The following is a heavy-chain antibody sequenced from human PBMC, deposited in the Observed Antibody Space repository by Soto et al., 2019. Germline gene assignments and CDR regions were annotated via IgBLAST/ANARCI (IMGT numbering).Heavy chain of an antibody. V-gene: IGHV3-74*01. J-gene: IGHJ4*02. CDR1: GFNFRGYW. CDR2: INTDGSST. Sequence: LGLSCAASGFNFRGYWMHWVRQRPGEGLVWVSQINTDGSSTNYADSVKGRFTISRDNARNTLYLQMNSLRAEDTAVYYCARDSKPYYGDYWGQGVLVTVSS. CDR3: ARDSKPYYGDY.